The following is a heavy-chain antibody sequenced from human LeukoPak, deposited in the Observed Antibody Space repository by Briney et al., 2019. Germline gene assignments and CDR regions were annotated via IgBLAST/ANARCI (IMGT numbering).Heavy chain of an antibody. CDR2: IYSGGST. J-gene: IGHJ6*02. D-gene: IGHD3-22*01. Sequence: GGSLRLSCAASGFTVSSNYMSWVRQAPGKGLEWVSVIYSGGSTYYADSVKGRFTISRDNAKNSLYLQMNSLRAEDTAVYYCARESRYYYDSSGYTDVWGQGTTVTVSS. CDR1: GFTVSSNY. V-gene: IGHV3-53*01. CDR3: ARESRYYYDSSGYTDV.